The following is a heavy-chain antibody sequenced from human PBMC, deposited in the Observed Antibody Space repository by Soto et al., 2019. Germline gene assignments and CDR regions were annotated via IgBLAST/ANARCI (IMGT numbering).Heavy chain of an antibody. CDR3: ATCSTSCYFPGHEGCYYGMDV. Sequence: QVQLVQSGAEVKKPGSSVKVSCKASGGTFSSYAISWVRQAPGQGLEWMGGIIPIFGTANYAQKFQGRVTITADASTSTAYMELSSLRSEDTAVYYCATCSTSCYFPGHEGCYYGMDVWGQGTTVTVSS. CDR1: GGTFSSYA. CDR2: IIPIFGTA. J-gene: IGHJ6*02. V-gene: IGHV1-69*12. D-gene: IGHD3-22*01.